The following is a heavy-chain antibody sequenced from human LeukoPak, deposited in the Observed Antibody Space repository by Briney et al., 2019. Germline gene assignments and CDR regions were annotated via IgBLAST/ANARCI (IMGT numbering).Heavy chain of an antibody. J-gene: IGHJ4*02. CDR1: GGSISSSSYY. V-gene: IGHV4-39*07. Sequence: PSETLSLTCTVSGGSISSSSYYWGWIRQPPGKGLEWIGSIYYSGSTYYNPSLKSRVTISVDTSKNQFSLKLSSVTAADTAVYYCARIAARYYDSSGYLDYWGQGTLVTVSS. CDR2: IYYSGST. D-gene: IGHD3-22*01. CDR3: ARIAARYYDSSGYLDY.